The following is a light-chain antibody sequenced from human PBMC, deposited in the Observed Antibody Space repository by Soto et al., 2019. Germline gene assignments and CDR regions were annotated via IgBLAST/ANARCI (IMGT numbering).Light chain of an antibody. CDR2: CND. Sequence: QSVLTQPPSASGTPGQRVTISCSGSSSNIGTNYVYWYKQLPGTAPKLLIYCNDQLPSGVPDRLSGSKSGTSASLAISGLRSEDEADSYCATRDNSLSRWVFGGGNNLTVL. CDR1: SSNIGTNY. J-gene: IGLJ3*02. V-gene: IGLV1-47*02. CDR3: ATRDNSLSRWV.